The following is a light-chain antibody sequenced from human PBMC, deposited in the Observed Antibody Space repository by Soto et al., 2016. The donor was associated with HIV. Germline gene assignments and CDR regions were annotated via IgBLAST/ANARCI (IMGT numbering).Light chain of an antibody. CDR3: QQSYSSPSIT. J-gene: IGKJ5*01. CDR1: QIINSY. V-gene: IGKV1-39*01. Sequence: DIQVTQSPSSLSASVGDRVTITCRASQIINSYLNWYQQKPGKAPKPLIYAASSLQSGVPSRFSGSGSGTDFTLTISSLQLEDFATYYCQQSYSSPSITFGQGTRLEIK. CDR2: AAS.